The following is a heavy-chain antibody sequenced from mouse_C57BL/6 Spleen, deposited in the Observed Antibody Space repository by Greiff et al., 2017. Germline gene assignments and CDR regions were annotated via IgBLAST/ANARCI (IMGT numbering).Heavy chain of an antibody. J-gene: IGHJ2*01. V-gene: IGHV1-55*01. CDR2: IYPGSGST. CDR3: ARGGNSNLYYVDY. CDR1: GYTFTSYW. D-gene: IGHD2-5*01. Sequence: QVQLKQPGAELVKPGASVKMSCKASGYTFTSYWITWVKQRPGQGLEWIGDIYPGSGSTNYNEKFKSKATLTVDTSSSTAYMQLSSLTSEDSAVYYCARGGNSNLYYVDYWGQGTTLTVSS.